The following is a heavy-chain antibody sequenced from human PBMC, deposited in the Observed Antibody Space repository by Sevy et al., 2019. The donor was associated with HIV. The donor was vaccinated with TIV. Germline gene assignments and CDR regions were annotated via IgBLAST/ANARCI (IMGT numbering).Heavy chain of an antibody. CDR1: GYTFTSYR. V-gene: IGHV1-18*01. J-gene: IGHJ4*02. CDR3: ARAYCSGGRCYSLAY. D-gene: IGHD2-15*01. CDR2: ISAHNGDR. Sequence: ASVKVSCKASGYTFTSYRIYWVRQAPGQGLESMGWISAHNGDRNYAQKFQGRVTMITDTSTTTAYMYLRSLRSDDTALYYCARAYCSGGRCYSLAYWGQGTLVTVSS.